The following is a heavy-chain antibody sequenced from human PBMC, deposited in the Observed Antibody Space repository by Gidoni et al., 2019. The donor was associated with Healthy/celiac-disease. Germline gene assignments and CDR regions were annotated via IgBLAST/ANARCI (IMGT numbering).Heavy chain of an antibody. CDR3: AKAFGRSGSYHGDAFDI. CDR2: ISWNSGSI. J-gene: IGHJ3*02. V-gene: IGHV3-9*01. Sequence: EVQLVESGGGLVQPGRSLILSCAASGFTFAYYAMHWVRQAPGKGLEWVSGISWNSGSIGYADSVKGRFTIARDNAKNSLYLQMNSLRAEDTALYYCAKAFGRSGSYHGDAFDIWGQGTMVTVSS. CDR1: GFTFAYYA. D-gene: IGHD1-26*01.